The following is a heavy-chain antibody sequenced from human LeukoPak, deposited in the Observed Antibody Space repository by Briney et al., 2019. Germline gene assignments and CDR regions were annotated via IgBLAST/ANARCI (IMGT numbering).Heavy chain of an antibody. V-gene: IGHV3-11*04. D-gene: IGHD2-21*02. CDR3: ARGPYCGGDCYTPTNWFDP. J-gene: IGHJ5*02. Sequence: GGSLRLSCAASGFTFSNAWMSWIRQAPGKGLEWVSYISSSGSTIYYADSVKGRFTISRDNAKNSLYLQMNSLRAEDTAVYYCARGPYCGGDCYTPTNWFDPWGQGTLVTVSS. CDR1: GFTFSNAW. CDR2: ISSSGSTI.